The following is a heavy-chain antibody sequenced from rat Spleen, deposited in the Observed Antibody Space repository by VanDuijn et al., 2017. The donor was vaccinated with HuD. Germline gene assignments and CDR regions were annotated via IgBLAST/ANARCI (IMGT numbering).Heavy chain of an antibody. J-gene: IGHJ3*01. V-gene: IGHV3-1*01. Sequence: EVQLQESGPGLVKPSQSLSLTCSITGYSFTGNYWAWIRKFPGNELEWMGYISYSGSTTYHPSLTSRISITRDTSKNQFFLQLNSVTTEDTATYYCARWGLGYYGYEGGFAYWGQGTLVTVSS. CDR2: ISYSGST. D-gene: IGHD1-7*01. CDR1: GYSFTGNY. CDR3: ARWGLGYYGYEGGFAY.